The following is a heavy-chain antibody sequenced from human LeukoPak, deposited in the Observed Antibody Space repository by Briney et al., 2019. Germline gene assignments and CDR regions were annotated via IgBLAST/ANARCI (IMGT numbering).Heavy chain of an antibody. CDR1: GGSFSGYY. J-gene: IGHJ4*02. D-gene: IGHD3-22*01. Sequence: PSETLSLTCAVYGGSFSGYYWSWIRQPPGKGLEWIGEINHSGSTNYNPSLKSRVTISVDTSKNQFSPKLSSVTAADTAVYYCARDSGYSTYYFDYWGQGTLVTVSS. CDR2: INHSGST. CDR3: ARDSGYSTYYFDY. V-gene: IGHV4-34*01.